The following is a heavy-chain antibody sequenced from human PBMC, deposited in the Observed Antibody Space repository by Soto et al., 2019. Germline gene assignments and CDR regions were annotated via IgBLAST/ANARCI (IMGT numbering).Heavy chain of an antibody. V-gene: IGHV4-30-2*01. CDR1: GGSISSGGYS. J-gene: IGHJ5*02. CDR3: ARRAAIYHFWVFAP. D-gene: IGHD3-3*01. CDR2: IYHSGST. Sequence: SETLSLTCAVSGGSISSGGYSWSWIRQPPGKGLEWIGYIYHSGSTYYNPSLKSRVTISVDRSKNQFSLKLSSVTAADTAVYYCARRAAIYHFWVFAPWGQGTLVTFSS.